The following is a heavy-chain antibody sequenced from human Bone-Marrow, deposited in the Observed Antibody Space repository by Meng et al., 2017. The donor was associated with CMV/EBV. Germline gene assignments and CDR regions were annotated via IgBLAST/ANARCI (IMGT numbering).Heavy chain of an antibody. Sequence: SETLSLTCAVYGGSFSGYYWSWIRQPPGKGLEWIGEINHSGSINYNPSLKSRVTISVDTSKNQFSLKLSSVTAADTAVYYCARGFDYGGNSRGDFDYWGQGTLVTVSS. J-gene: IGHJ4*02. CDR2: INHSGSI. V-gene: IGHV4-34*01. CDR1: GGSFSGYY. CDR3: ARGFDYGGNSRGDFDY. D-gene: IGHD4-23*01.